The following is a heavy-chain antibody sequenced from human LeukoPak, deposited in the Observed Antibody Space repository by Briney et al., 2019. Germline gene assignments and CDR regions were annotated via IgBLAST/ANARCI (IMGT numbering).Heavy chain of an antibody. D-gene: IGHD2-2*01. CDR3: ARDASPDIVVVPAYYMDV. J-gene: IGHJ6*03. Sequence: PGGSLRLSCAASGFTFSSYSMNWVRQAPGKGLEWVSYISSSSTTIYYADSVKGRFTISRDNAKNSLYLQMNSLRAEDTAVYYCARDASPDIVVVPAYYMDVWGKGTTVTVSS. CDR1: GFTFSSYS. V-gene: IGHV3-48*01. CDR2: ISSSSTTI.